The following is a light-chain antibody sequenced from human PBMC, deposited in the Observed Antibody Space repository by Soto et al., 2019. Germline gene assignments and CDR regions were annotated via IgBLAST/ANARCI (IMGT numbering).Light chain of an antibody. V-gene: IGKV3-20*01. CDR2: GSS. J-gene: IGKJ5*01. CDR1: QSVSSSY. CDR3: QQYGSSPIT. Sequence: IVLTQSPGSLSFAPVERATLSFRSIQSVSSSYLALYQQKPGQDTRILIYGSSSRATGIPDRFSGSGSGTDFTLTISRLEPEDFAVYYCQQYGSSPITLGQGTRLEFK.